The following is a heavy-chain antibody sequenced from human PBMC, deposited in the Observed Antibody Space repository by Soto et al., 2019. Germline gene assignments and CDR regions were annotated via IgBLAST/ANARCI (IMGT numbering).Heavy chain of an antibody. CDR3: ARHEPSYTYGMTV. J-gene: IGHJ6*02. V-gene: IGHV3-7*01. Sequence: GGSLRLSCATSGFAFNSYWMSWVRQAPGKGLEWVANIKGDGSDKYYVDSVKGRFTISRDNARSSLYLQMNSLRAEDTAMYYCARHEPSYTYGMTVWGQGTTVTVSS. CDR2: IKGDGSDK. CDR1: GFAFNSYW. D-gene: IGHD4-4*01.